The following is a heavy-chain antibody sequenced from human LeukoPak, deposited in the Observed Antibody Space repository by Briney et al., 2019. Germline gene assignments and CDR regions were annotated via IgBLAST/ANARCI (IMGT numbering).Heavy chain of an antibody. Sequence: ASVTVSCKASGYTFSDYYIHWVRQAPGQGLERMGWINPNSGGTNYAQKFQGRVSMTRDTSIATTYMDLSSLISDDTAVYYCARGHDNTGYNYFDYWGQGTLVTVSS. D-gene: IGHD3-9*01. J-gene: IGHJ4*02. V-gene: IGHV1-2*02. CDR1: GYTFSDYY. CDR3: ARGHDNTGYNYFDY. CDR2: INPNSGGT.